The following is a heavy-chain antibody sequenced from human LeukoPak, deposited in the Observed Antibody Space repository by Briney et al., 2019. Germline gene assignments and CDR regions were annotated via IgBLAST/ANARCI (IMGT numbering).Heavy chain of an antibody. V-gene: IGHV3-7*03. CDR3: ARGGGLDV. Sequence: GGSLRLSCAASGFTFSSYWMYWARQAPGRGLEWVASINHNGNVNYYVDSVKGRFTISRDNAKNSLYLQMSNLRAEDTAVYFCARGGGLDVWGQGATVTVSS. CDR1: GFTFSSYW. D-gene: IGHD3-16*01. CDR2: INHNGNVN. J-gene: IGHJ6*02.